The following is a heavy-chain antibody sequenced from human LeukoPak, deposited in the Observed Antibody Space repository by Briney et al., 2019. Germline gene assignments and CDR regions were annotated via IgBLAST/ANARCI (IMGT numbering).Heavy chain of an antibody. Sequence: PGRSLRLSCAASGFTLSSFAMHWVRQAPGKGLEWVALISYDGSNKDYTDSVKGRFTISRDNSRSTLYLQMNSLRTEDTAVYFCARGGVPGGFDYWGQGTLVTVSS. V-gene: IGHV3-30*04. CDR1: GFTLSSFA. CDR2: ISYDGSNK. CDR3: ARGGVPGGFDY. D-gene: IGHD3-10*01. J-gene: IGHJ4*02.